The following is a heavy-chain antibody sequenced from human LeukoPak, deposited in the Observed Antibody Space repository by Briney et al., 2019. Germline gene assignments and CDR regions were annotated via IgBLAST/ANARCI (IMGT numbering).Heavy chain of an antibody. CDR3: ARGSSGRVAAAVIDY. Sequence: SETLSLTCAVYGGSFSGYYWSWIRQPPGKGLEWIGEINHSGSTNYNPSLKSRVTISVDTSKTQFSLKLSSVTAADTAVYYCARGSSGRVAAAVIDYWGQGTLVTVSS. V-gene: IGHV4-34*01. D-gene: IGHD6-13*01. CDR2: INHSGST. CDR1: GGSFSGYY. J-gene: IGHJ4*02.